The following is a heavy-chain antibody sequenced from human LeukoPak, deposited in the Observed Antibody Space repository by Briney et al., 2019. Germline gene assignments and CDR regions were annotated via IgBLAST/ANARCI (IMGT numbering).Heavy chain of an antibody. CDR1: GGTFSSYA. Sequence: SVKVSCKASGGTFSSYAISWVRQAPGQGLEWMGRIIPIFGTANYAQKFQGRVTMATDTSTSTAYMELRSLRSDDTAVYYCARDIATVVHQEWGQGTLVTVSS. V-gene: IGHV1-69*05. D-gene: IGHD2-2*01. CDR2: IIPIFGTA. CDR3: ARDIATVVHQE. J-gene: IGHJ4*02.